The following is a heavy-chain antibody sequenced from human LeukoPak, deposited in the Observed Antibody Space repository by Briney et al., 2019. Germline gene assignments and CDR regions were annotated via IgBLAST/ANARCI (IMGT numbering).Heavy chain of an antibody. CDR2: IYYSGST. J-gene: IGHJ2*01. CDR3: ARDPGDNYDFWSGYSPYWYFDL. D-gene: IGHD3-3*01. Sequence: SETLSLTCTVSGGSISSYYWSWIRQPPGKGLEWIGYIYYSGSTNYNPSLKSRVTISVDTSKNQFSLKLSSVTAADTAVYYCARDPGDNYDFWSGYSPYWYFDLWGRGTLVTVSS. V-gene: IGHV4-59*01. CDR1: GGSISSYY.